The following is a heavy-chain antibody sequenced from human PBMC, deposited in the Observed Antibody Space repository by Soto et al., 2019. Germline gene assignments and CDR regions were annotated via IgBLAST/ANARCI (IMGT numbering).Heavy chain of an antibody. CDR2: FDPEDGET. V-gene: IGHV1-24*01. Sequence: ASVKVSCKVSGYTLTELSMHWVRQAPGKGLEWMGGFDPEDGETIYAQKFQGRVTMTEDTSTDTAYMELSSLRSEDTAVYYCATDLGYFSITTCYTGGHLFDPWGQGTRVTVAP. D-gene: IGHD2-2*02. J-gene: IGHJ5*02. CDR1: GYTLTELS. CDR3: ATDLGYFSITTCYTGGHLFDP.